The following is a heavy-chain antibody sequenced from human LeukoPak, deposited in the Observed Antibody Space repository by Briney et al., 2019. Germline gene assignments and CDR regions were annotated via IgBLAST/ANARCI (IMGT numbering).Heavy chain of an antibody. V-gene: IGHV1-46*01. CDR2: INPSGGST. CDR1: GYTFTSYY. J-gene: IGHJ4*02. D-gene: IGHD6-6*01. CDR3: ARDDLSYSSSSKYYFDY. Sequence: ASVKVSCKASGYTFTSYYIHWVRQAPGQGREWMGIINPSGGSTGYAQKFQGRVTMTRDTSTSTVYMELSSLRSEDTAVYYCARDDLSYSSSSKYYFDYWGQGTLVTVSS.